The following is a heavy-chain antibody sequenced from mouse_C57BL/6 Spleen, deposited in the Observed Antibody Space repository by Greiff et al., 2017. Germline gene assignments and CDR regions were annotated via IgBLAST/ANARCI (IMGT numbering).Heavy chain of an antibody. D-gene: IGHD2-5*01. Sequence: VQLQQSGPGLVQPSQSLSITCTVSGFSLTSYGVHWVRQSPGKGLEWLGVIWSGGSTDYNAAFISRLSISKDNSKSQVFFKMNSLQADATAIYYCARNDLDSNYRYYFDDWGQGTTLTVSS. CDR2: IWSGGST. J-gene: IGHJ2*01. CDR1: GFSLTSYG. V-gene: IGHV2-2*01. CDR3: ARNDLDSNYRYYFDD.